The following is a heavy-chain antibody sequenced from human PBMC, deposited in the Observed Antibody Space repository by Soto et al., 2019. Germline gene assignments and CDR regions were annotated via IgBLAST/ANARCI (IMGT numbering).Heavy chain of an antibody. V-gene: IGHV4-4*02. CDR3: ARDGPSFDP. J-gene: IGHJ5*02. CDR2: IYHSGST. CDR1: GGSISSSNW. Sequence: SETLSLTCSVSGGSISSSNWWSWVRQPPGKWLEWIGEIYHSGSTNYNPSLKSRVTISVDTSKNQFSLKLSSVTAADTAVYYCARDGPSFDPWGEGTLVTVSS.